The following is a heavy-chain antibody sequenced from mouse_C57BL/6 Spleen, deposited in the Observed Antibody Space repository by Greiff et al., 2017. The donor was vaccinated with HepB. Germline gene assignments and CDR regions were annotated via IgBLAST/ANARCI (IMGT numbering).Heavy chain of an antibody. D-gene: IGHD2-12*01. CDR1: GYSITSGYY. J-gene: IGHJ3*01. V-gene: IGHV3-6*01. CDR2: ISYDGSN. Sequence: EVQLQESGPGLVKPSQSLSLTCSVTGYSITSGYYWNWIRQFPGNKLEWMGYISYDGSNNYNPSLKNRISITRDTSKNQVFLKLNSVTTEDTATYYCASYYTFAYWGQGTLVTVSA. CDR3: ASYYTFAY.